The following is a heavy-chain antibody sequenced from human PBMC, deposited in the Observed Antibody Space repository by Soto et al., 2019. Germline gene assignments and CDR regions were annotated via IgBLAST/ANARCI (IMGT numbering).Heavy chain of an antibody. Sequence: ASVKVSCKASGYTFTSYDINWVRQATGQGLEWMGWMNPNSGNTGYAQKFQGRVTMTRNTSISTAYMELSSLRSEDTAVYYCARNSGYDYGLDYWGQGTLVTVSS. J-gene: IGHJ4*02. CDR1: GYTFTSYD. D-gene: IGHD5-12*01. CDR2: MNPNSGNT. CDR3: ARNSGYDYGLDY. V-gene: IGHV1-8*01.